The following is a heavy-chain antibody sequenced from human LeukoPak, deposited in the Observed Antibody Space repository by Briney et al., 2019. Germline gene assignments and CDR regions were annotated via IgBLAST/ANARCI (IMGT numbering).Heavy chain of an antibody. CDR3: AGEVLTSPWLRLRGDAFDI. CDR2: IIPIFGTA. D-gene: IGHD5-12*01. V-gene: IGHV1-69*13. Sequence: EASVKVSCKASGGTFSSYAISWVRQAPGQGLEWMGGIIPIFGTANYAQKFQGRVTITADESTSTAYMELSSLRSEDTAVYYCAGEVLTSPWLRLRGDAFDIWGQGTMVTVSS. J-gene: IGHJ3*02. CDR1: GGTFSSYA.